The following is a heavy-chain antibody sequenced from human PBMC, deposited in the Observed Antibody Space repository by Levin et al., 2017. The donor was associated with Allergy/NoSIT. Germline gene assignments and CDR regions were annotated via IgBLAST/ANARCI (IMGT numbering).Heavy chain of an antibody. CDR3: ARRGIGRSAWTFFDY. Sequence: PGGSLRLSCASSGFTFSTFAMHWVRQTPGKGLEWVAVISNDGTKQYYADSARGRVTISRDNSNNTLYLQISSLTAEDTAVYYCARRGIGRSAWTFFDYWGQGSLVTVSS. J-gene: IGHJ4*02. CDR1: GFTFSTFA. V-gene: IGHV3-30-3*01. D-gene: IGHD1-1*01. CDR2: ISNDGTKQ.